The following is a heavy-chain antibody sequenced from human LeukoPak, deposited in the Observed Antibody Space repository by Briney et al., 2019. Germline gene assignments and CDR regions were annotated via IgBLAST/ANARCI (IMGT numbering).Heavy chain of an antibody. CDR3: AKESNYDCWSGYYNY. CDR2: VRGSGGST. V-gene: IGHV3-23*01. CDR1: GFTFRNYA. Sequence: GGSLRLSCAASGFTFRNYAMSWVRQAPGKGLEWVSGVRGSGGSTYYANSVKGRFTISRDNSKNTLYLQMNSLRAEDTAVYYCAKESNYDCWSGYYNYWGQGTLVTVSS. D-gene: IGHD3-3*01. J-gene: IGHJ4*02.